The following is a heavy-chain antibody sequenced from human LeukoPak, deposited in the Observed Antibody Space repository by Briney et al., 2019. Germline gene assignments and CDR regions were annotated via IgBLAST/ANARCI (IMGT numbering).Heavy chain of an antibody. CDR1: GFTSEDYG. CDR3: ARAGKEEELWLGTYFDY. D-gene: IGHD5-18*01. CDR2: INLDGGST. Sequence: PGGSLRVSGAAPGFTSEDYGMRWGRQGPGKGLEWVSGINLDGGSTGYADSVKGRFTISRDTAKTSLYLQMNCRRAEDTALYYCARAGKEEELWLGTYFDYWGQGTLVTVSS. V-gene: IGHV3-20*04. J-gene: IGHJ4*02.